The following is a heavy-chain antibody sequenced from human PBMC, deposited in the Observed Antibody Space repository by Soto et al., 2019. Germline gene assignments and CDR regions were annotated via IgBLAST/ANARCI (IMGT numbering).Heavy chain of an antibody. J-gene: IGHJ4*02. CDR3: ASPSLGYGMYYFDY. V-gene: IGHV1-46*03. CDR2: INPSGGST. CDR1: GYTFTSYY. D-gene: IGHD5-18*01. Sequence: QVQLVQSGAEVKKPGASVKVSCKASGYTFTSYYMHWVRQAPGQGLEWMGLINPSGGSTSYAQKFRGRVTMTRDTPTSTVYMKLSSLRSEDTAVYYWASPSLGYGMYYFDYWGQGTLVTVSS.